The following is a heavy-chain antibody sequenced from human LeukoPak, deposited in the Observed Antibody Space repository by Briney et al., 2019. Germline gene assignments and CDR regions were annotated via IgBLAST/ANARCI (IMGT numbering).Heavy chain of an antibody. CDR2: IYFSGST. CDR3: ARDLMLTSGAFDI. Sequence: SETLSLTCTVSGGSISSGGYHWSWLRQHPGKGLEWIGYIYFSGSTYYNPSLKSRVTISGDTSKNQFSLKLSSVTAADTAVYYCARDLMLTSGAFDIWGQGTMVTVSS. D-gene: IGHD4-17*01. J-gene: IGHJ3*02. V-gene: IGHV4-31*03. CDR1: GGSISSGGYH.